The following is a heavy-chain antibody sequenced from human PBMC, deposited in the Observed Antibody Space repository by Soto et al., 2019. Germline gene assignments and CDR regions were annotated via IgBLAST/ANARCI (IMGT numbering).Heavy chain of an antibody. CDR2: ISYDGSNK. V-gene: IGHV3-30-3*01. CDR1: GFTFSSYA. Sequence: QVQLVESGGGVVQPGRSLRLSCAASGFTFSSYAMHWVRQAPGKGLEWVAVISYDGSNKYYADSVKGRFTISRDNSKNTLYLQMNSMRAEDTAVYYCAREFEYCSSTSLLCPPYYYYGMDVWGQGTTVTVSS. D-gene: IGHD2-2*01. CDR3: AREFEYCSSTSLLCPPYYYYGMDV. J-gene: IGHJ6*02.